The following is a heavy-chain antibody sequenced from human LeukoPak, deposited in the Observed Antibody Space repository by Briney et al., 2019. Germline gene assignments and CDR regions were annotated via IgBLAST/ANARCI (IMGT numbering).Heavy chain of an antibody. CDR2: IYHSGST. Sequence: PSQNLSLTCAVSAVSISSGGYSWSWIRQPPGKGLEWIGYIYHSGSTYYNPSLKSRVTISVDRSRNQFSLKLSSVTAADTAVYYCARGGDLSAFDIWGQGTMVTVSS. CDR1: AVSISSGGYS. V-gene: IGHV4-30-2*01. J-gene: IGHJ3*02. D-gene: IGHD2-21*02. CDR3: ARGGDLSAFDI.